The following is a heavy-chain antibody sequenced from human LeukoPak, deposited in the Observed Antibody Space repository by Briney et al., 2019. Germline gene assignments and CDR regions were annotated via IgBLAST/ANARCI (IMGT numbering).Heavy chain of an antibody. Sequence: GGSLRLSCAASGVTFSNAWMSWVRQAPGKGLEWVGRIKSKTDGGTTDYAAPVKGRFTISRDDSKNTLYLQMNSLKTEDTAVYYCTTVPGDILTGGLDYWGQGTLVTVSS. J-gene: IGHJ4*02. CDR3: TTVPGDILTGGLDY. D-gene: IGHD3-9*01. V-gene: IGHV3-15*01. CDR1: GVTFSNAW. CDR2: IKSKTDGGTT.